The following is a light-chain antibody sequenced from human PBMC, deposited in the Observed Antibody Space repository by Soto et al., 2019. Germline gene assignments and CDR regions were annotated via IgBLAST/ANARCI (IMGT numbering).Light chain of an antibody. CDR1: QSVTNY. Sequence: EIFLTQSPDTLSLSPGARATLSCRATQSVTNYIAWYQQRPGQAPRLLIYDASNRASGVPAKFSGSGSGTDFTLTISDLEPADFGLYYCPQRLNWPPNFGQGTKVDIK. CDR2: DAS. V-gene: IGKV3-11*01. CDR3: PQRLNWPPN. J-gene: IGKJ1*01.